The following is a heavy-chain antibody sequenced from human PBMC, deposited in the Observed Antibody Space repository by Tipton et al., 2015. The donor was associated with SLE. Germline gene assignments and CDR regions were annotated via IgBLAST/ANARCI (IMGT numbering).Heavy chain of an antibody. CDR2: IYHSGST. CDR1: GYSISSGYY. Sequence: TLSLTCAVSGYSISSGYYWGWIRQPPGKGLEWIGSIYHSGSTYYNPSLKSRVTISVDTSKNQFSLKLSSGTAADTAVYYCARDSRFLEWFHAFDIWGQGTMVTVSS. D-gene: IGHD3-3*01. V-gene: IGHV4-38-2*02. J-gene: IGHJ3*02. CDR3: ARDSRFLEWFHAFDI.